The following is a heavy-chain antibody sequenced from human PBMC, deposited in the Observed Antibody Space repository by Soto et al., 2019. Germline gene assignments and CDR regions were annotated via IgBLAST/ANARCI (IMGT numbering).Heavy chain of an antibody. D-gene: IGHD2-8*01. CDR2: INHTGKA. V-gene: IGHV4-4*02. Sequence: SETLSLTCAVSGDSISGNNLWSGVRQSPGKGLEWIGEINHTGKATYHQSLKTRVTMSVDKSKIQFAFEVRSVTVADTAVYFCSHGQIIVHYRSELDFWGPGTLVTVSS. J-gene: IGHJ4*02. CDR1: GDSISGNNL. CDR3: SHGQIIVHYRSELDF.